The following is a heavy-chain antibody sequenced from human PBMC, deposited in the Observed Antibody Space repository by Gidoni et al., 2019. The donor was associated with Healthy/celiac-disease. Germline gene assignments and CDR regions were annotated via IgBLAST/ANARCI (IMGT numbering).Heavy chain of an antibody. CDR3: ARARGGTTDDAFDI. D-gene: IGHD1-1*01. CDR2: ISYDGSNK. Sequence: QVQLVESGGGVVQPGRSLRLSCAASGFTFSSYAMHWVRQAPGKGLEWVAVISYDGSNKYYADSVKGRFTISRDNSKNTLYLQMNSLRAEDTAVYYCARARGGTTDDAFDIWGQGTMVTVSS. CDR1: GFTFSSYA. V-gene: IGHV3-30-3*01. J-gene: IGHJ3*02.